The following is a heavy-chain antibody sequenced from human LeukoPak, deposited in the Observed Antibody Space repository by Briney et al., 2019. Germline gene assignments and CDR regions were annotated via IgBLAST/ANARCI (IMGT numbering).Heavy chain of an antibody. D-gene: IGHD2-15*01. CDR1: GGSFSGYY. Sequence: SETLSLTCAVYGGSFSGYYWSWIRQPPGKGLEGIGEINQSGSTNYNPSLTSRGTISVDTSKNQFSLTLTSVTAADTAVYYCARLYCSGGSCYGYYYYYMDVWGKGTTVTVSS. J-gene: IGHJ6*03. CDR3: ARLYCSGGSCYGYYYYYMDV. V-gene: IGHV4-34*01. CDR2: INQSGST.